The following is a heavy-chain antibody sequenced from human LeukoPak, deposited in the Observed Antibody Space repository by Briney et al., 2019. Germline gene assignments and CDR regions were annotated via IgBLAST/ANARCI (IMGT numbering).Heavy chain of an antibody. V-gene: IGHV1-18*01. J-gene: IGHJ6*02. CDR2: ISDYNGNT. CDR3: ARIVVVPAAISPYYYGMDV. CDR1: GYTFTSYG. Sequence: ASVKVSCKASGYTFTSYGISWVRQAPGQGLEWMGWISDYNGNTNYAQKLQGRVTMTTDTSTSTAYMELRSLRSDDTAVYYCARIVVVPAAISPYYYGMDVWGQGTTVTVSS. D-gene: IGHD2-2*02.